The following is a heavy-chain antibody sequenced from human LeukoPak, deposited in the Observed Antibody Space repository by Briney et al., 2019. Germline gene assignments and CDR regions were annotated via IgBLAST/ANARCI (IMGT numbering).Heavy chain of an antibody. Sequence: GGSLRLSCAVSGITLSNYGMSWVRQAPGKGLEWVAGISDSGGRTTYADSVKGRFTISRDNAKNSLYLQMNSLRAEDTAVYYCARERDYYGSGSYYLKWGQGTLVTVSS. V-gene: IGHV3-23*01. CDR3: ARERDYYGSGSYYLK. CDR1: GITLSNYG. CDR2: ISDSGGRT. J-gene: IGHJ4*02. D-gene: IGHD3-10*01.